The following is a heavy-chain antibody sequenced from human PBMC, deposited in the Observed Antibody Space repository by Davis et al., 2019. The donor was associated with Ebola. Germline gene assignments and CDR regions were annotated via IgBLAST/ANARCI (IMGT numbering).Heavy chain of an antibody. J-gene: IGHJ4*02. CDR1: GFTFSRYS. CDR2: ISFDGSNK. CDR3: AALPGYY. D-gene: IGHD1-26*01. V-gene: IGHV3-30*04. Sequence: GESLKISCAVSGFTFSRYSFHWVRQAPGKGLEWMAAISFDGSNKYYADSVKGRFTISRDNSENTLYLQMNNLRVEDTAVYYCAALPGYYWGQGTLVTVSS.